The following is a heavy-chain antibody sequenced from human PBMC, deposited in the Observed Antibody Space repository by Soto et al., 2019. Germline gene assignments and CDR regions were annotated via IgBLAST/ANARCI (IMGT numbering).Heavy chain of an antibody. CDR1: GFTFSSYS. Sequence: EVQLVESGGGLVKPGGSLRLSCAASGFTFSSYSMNWVRQAPGKGLEWVSSISSSSSYIYYADSVKGRFTISRDNAKNSLYLQLNSLRAEDTPVYYCAREVPLIAAAGFAWFDPWGQGTLVTVSS. D-gene: IGHD6-13*01. CDR3: AREVPLIAAAGFAWFDP. V-gene: IGHV3-21*01. CDR2: ISSSSSYI. J-gene: IGHJ5*02.